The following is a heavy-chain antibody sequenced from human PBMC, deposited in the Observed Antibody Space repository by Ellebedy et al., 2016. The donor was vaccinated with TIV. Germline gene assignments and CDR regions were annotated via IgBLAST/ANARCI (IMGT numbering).Heavy chain of an antibody. CDR1: GYSFTTFT. D-gene: IGHD3-16*01. V-gene: IGHV1-3*01. J-gene: IGHJ4*02. Sequence: AASVKVSCKASGYSFTTFTIHWVRQAPGQRPEWMGWINPDNGDTKHSQKFQARVTITRDTFASTAYMELNSLRSEDTAVYYCARSGDAWGIDFWGQGTLVTVSP. CDR3: ARSGDAWGIDF. CDR2: INPDNGDT.